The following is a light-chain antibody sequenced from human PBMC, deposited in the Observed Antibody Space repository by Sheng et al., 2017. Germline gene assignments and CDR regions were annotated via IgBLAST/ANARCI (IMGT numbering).Light chain of an antibody. J-gene: IGKJ5*01. V-gene: IGKV3-20*01. CDR3: QQYGYSRPII. CDR2: GAS. CDR1: QDVRTN. Sequence: EIVVTQSPATLSVSLGERVTLSCRASQDVRTNLAWYQQSPGQAPRLLIHGASSRATGIPDRFSGSGSGTDFTLTISRLEPEDFAVYYCQQYGYSRPIIFGQGTRLEIK.